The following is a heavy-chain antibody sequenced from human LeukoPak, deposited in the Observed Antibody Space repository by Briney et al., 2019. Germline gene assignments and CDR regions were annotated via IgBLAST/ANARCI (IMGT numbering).Heavy chain of an antibody. D-gene: IGHD2-2*01. J-gene: IGHJ6*02. Sequence: GGSLRLSCAASGFTFSSYSMNWARDAPGKGREWVSYISSSSSPIYSPDPVKGRLTISRDNAKISPYPQMCSLCAEDTAVYYCAIDSGSSTSCYSQYYYYGMDVWGQGTTVTVSS. V-gene: IGHV3-48*01. CDR1: GFTFSSYS. CDR3: AIDSGSSTSCYSQYYYYGMDV. CDR2: ISSSSSPI.